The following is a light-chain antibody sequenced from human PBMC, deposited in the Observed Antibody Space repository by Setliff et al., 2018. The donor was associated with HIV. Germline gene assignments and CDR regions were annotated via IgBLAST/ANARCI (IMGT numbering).Light chain of an antibody. V-gene: IGLV1-40*01. J-gene: IGLJ1*01. CDR3: QSYDSSLSGYG. CDR1: SSNIGAGYD. Sequence: SVLTQPPSVSGAPGQRVTISCTGSSSNIGAGYDVHWYQQLPGTAPKLHIYGNSNRPSGVPDRFSGSKSGTSASLAITGLQAEDEADYYCQSYDSSLSGYGFGTGTKVTVL. CDR2: GNS.